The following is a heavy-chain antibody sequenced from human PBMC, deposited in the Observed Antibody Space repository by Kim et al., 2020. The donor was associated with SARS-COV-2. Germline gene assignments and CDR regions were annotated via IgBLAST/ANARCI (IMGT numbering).Heavy chain of an antibody. CDR3: ARQSSFGSGSFDY. J-gene: IGHJ4*02. V-gene: IGHV5-51*01. D-gene: IGHD3-10*01. Sequence: SPSFQGQVTISADKSISTAYLQWSSLKASDTAMYYCARQSSFGSGSFDYWGQGTLVTVSS.